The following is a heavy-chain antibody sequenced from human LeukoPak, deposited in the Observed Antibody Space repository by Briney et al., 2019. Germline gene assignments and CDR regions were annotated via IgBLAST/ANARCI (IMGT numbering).Heavy chain of an antibody. CDR2: IYYSGST. D-gene: IGHD6-19*01. CDR1: GGSISGYY. V-gene: IGHV4-59*01. J-gene: IGHJ4*02. CDR3: ARVGVKGVGWELDY. Sequence: PSETLSLTCTVSGGSISGYYWSRIRQPPGKGLEYIGYIYYSGSTKNNPSLKSPVTISVDTSKNQFSLKLSSVTAADTAVYYCARVGVKGVGWELDYWGQGTLVTVSA.